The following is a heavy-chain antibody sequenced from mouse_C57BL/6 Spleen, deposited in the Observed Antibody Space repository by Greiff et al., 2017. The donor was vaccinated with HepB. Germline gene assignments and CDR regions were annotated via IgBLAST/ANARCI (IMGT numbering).Heavy chain of an antibody. J-gene: IGHJ3*01. Sequence: QVQLQQPGAELVKPGASVKLSCKASGYTFTSYWMHWVKQRPGQGLEWIGMIHPNSGSTNYNEKFKSKATLTVDKSSSTAYMQLSSLTSEDSAVYDCARKKDATGLGFAYWGQGTLVTVSA. CDR3: ARKKDATGLGFAY. V-gene: IGHV1-64*01. D-gene: IGHD4-1*02. CDR2: IHPNSGST. CDR1: GYTFTSYW.